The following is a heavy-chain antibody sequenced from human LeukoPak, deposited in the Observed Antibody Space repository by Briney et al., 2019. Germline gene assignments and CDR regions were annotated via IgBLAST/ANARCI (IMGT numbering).Heavy chain of an antibody. V-gene: IGHV3-11*01. CDR3: ARVCGESRGNIPVAGYYFDY. CDR1: GFTLSDYN. CDR2: ICSSGSTI. J-gene: IGHJ4*02. Sequence: GGSLRLSCAPSGFTLSDYNMSWIRQAPGKGLEWVSYICSSGSTIYYADSVKGRFTISRDNAKNSLYLQMNSLRAEDTPLYYCARVCGESRGNIPVAGYYFDYWGQGTMVSVSS. D-gene: IGHD6-19*01.